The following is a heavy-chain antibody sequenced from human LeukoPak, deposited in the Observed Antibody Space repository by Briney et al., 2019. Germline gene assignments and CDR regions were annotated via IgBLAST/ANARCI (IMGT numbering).Heavy chain of an antibody. J-gene: IGHJ4*02. V-gene: IGHV4-59*01. CDR1: GGSISGYY. D-gene: IGHD2-15*01. CDR2: ISYSGST. Sequence: SETLSLTCTVSGGSISGYYWSWIRQPPGKGLEWIGYISYSGSTNYNPSLKSRVTMSVDTSKNQFSLRLRSATAADTAIYFCARTAGGYSHYYFDYWGQGTLVTVSS. CDR3: ARTAGGYSHYYFDY.